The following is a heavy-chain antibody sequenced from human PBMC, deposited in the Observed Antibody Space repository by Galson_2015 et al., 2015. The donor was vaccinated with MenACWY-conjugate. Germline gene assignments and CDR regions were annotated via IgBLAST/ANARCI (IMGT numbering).Heavy chain of an antibody. J-gene: IGHJ4*02. V-gene: IGHV4-59*08. CDR2: IYYSGST. CDR1: GASFRSYY. Sequence: SETLSLTCTVSGASFRSYYWSWIRQPPGKGLEWIGYIYYSGSTNHNPSLKSRVTISVDTPKNQFSLKLSSVTAADTAVYYCARLRYSGSYYYFDYWGQGTLVTVSS. CDR3: ARLRYSGSYYYFDY. D-gene: IGHD1-26*01.